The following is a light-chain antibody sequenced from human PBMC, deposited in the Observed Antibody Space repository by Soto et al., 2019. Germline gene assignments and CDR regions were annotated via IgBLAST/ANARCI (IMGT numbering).Light chain of an antibody. CDR2: LEGSGSY. CDR3: ETWDSSTHYV. V-gene: IGLV4-60*02. J-gene: IGLJ1*01. Sequence: QLVLTQSSSASASLGSSVKLTCTLSSGHSSYIIAWHQQQPGKAPRYLMKLEGSGSYNKGSGVPDRFSGSSSGADRYLTISNLQFEDEADYYCETWDSSTHYVFGTGTKVTVL. CDR1: SGHSSYI.